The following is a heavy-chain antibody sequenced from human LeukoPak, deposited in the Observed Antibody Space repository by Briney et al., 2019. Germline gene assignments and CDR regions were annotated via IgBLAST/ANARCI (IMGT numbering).Heavy chain of an antibody. CDR1: GFTFSSYS. Sequence: GGSLRLSCAASGFTFSSYSMNWVRQAPGKGLEWVSSISSSSSYIYYADSVKGRFTISRDNAKNSLYLQMNSLRAVDTAVYYCARDLYDSSGYYPGSTYDYWGQGALVTVSS. V-gene: IGHV3-21*03. D-gene: IGHD3-22*01. CDR3: ARDLYDSSGYYPGSTYDY. CDR2: ISSSSSYI. J-gene: IGHJ4*02.